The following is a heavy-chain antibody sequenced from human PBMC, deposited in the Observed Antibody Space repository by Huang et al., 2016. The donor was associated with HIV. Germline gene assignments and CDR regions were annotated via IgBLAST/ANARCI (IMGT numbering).Heavy chain of an antibody. D-gene: IGHD6-19*01. V-gene: IGHV3-15*01. CDR3: TTESESSGWTMDHDAFDI. CDR1: GFPFSNAW. J-gene: IGHJ3*02. CDR2: IKRKTDGGTT. Sequence: EVQLVESGGGLVKPGGSLRLSCAASGFPFSNAWMTGVRQAPGKGLEWVGSIKRKTDGGTTDYAAPVKGRFTISRDDSKNTLYLQMNSLKTEDTAVYYCTTESESSGWTMDHDAFDIWGQGTMVTVSS.